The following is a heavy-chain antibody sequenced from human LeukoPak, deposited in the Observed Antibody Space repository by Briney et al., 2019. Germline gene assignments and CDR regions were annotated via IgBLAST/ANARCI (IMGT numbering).Heavy chain of an antibody. CDR1: GGSISSHY. J-gene: IGHJ4*02. V-gene: IGHV4-4*07. CDR3: ARQSSGSYVYFDF. CDR2: MSISGNT. Sequence: KPSQTLSLTCTISGGSISSHYYSWIRQPAGKGLEWIGRMSISGNTNYNPSLKSRVTISVDKSKNQFSLKLSPVTAADTAMYYCARQSSGSYVYFDFWGQGTLVTVSS. D-gene: IGHD3-22*01.